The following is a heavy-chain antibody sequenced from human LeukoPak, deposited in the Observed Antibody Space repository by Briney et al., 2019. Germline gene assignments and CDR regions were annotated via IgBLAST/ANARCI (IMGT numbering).Heavy chain of an antibody. J-gene: IGHJ5*02. Sequence: GGSLRLSCAATEFTFSNYDMNWVRQAAGKGLEWVTLIYSGGSTYYADSVKGRFTISRDNSKNTLYLQMNSLRAEDTAVYYCARSVVMVGGTRWFDPWGQGTLVTVSS. CDR1: EFTFSNYD. D-gene: IGHD2-15*01. CDR2: IYSGGST. V-gene: IGHV3-66*01. CDR3: ARSVVMVGGTRWFDP.